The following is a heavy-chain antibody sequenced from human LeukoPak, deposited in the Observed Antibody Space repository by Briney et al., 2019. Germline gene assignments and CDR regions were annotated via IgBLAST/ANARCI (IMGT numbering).Heavy chain of an antibody. V-gene: IGHV7-4-1*02. Sequence: ASVKVSCKASGYTFTSYAMNWVRQAPGQGLEWMGWINTNTGNPTYAQGFTGRFVFSLDTSVSTAYLQISSLKAEDTAVYYCARGQLTTTLPDAFDIWGQGTMVTVSS. CDR2: INTNTGNP. J-gene: IGHJ3*02. CDR1: GYTFTSYA. D-gene: IGHD3-22*01. CDR3: ARGQLTTTLPDAFDI.